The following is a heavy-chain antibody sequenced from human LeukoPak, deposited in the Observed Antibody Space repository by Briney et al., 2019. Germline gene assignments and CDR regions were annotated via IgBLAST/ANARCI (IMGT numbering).Heavy chain of an antibody. J-gene: IGHJ4*02. CDR3: ASLAVAGLSEGY. D-gene: IGHD6-19*01. CDR1: GFTFSSYS. Sequence: GGSLRLSCAASGFTFSSYSMNWVRQAPGKGLEWVSSISSSSSYIYYADSVKGRFTISRDNAKNSLYLQMNSLRAEDTAVYYCASLAVAGLSEGYWGQGTLVIVSS. CDR2: ISSSSSYI. V-gene: IGHV3-21*01.